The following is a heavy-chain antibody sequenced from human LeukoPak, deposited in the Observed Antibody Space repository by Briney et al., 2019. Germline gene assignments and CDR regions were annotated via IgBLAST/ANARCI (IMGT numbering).Heavy chain of an antibody. CDR1: GGSISSGSYY. J-gene: IGHJ4*02. V-gene: IGHV4-61*02. D-gene: IGHD4-17*01. CDR2: IYTSGST. CDR3: ARLGGTVY. Sequence: SETLSLTCTVSGGSISSGSYYWSWIRQPAGKGLEWIGRIYTSGSTNYNPSLKSRVTISVDTSKNQFSLKLSSVTAADTAVYYCARLGGTVYWGQGTLVTVSS.